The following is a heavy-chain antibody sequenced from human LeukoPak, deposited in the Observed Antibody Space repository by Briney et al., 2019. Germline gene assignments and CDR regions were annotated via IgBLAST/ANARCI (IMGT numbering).Heavy chain of an antibody. V-gene: IGHV4-59*01. D-gene: IGHD3-10*01. J-gene: IGHJ3*02. CDR1: GGSISSYY. Sequence: SETLSLTCTVSGGSISSYYWSWIRQPPGKGLEWIGYIYYSGSTNYNPSLKSRVTISVKTSKNQFSLKLSSVTAADTAVYYCARVAPPGLINAFDIWGQGTMVTVSS. CDR2: IYYSGST. CDR3: ARVAPPGLINAFDI.